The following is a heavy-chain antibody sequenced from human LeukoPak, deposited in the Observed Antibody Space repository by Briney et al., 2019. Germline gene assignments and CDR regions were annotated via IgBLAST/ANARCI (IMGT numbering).Heavy chain of an antibody. J-gene: IGHJ4*02. CDR1: GFTFSSYA. CDR3: AKDRHYESNVLGY. Sequence: PGRSLRLSCAASGFTFSSYAMHWVRQAPGKGLEGVAIITYDGTDEYYTDSVKGRFTISRDNSKNTVYLQMNSLRAEDTAVYYCAKDRHYESNVLGYWGQGTLVTVSS. V-gene: IGHV3-30*18. CDR2: ITYDGTDE. D-gene: IGHD3-22*01.